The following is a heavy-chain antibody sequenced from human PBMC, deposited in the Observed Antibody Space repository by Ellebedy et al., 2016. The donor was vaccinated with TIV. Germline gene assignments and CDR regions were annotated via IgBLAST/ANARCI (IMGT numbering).Heavy chain of an antibody. CDR1: GFTFSSYG. D-gene: IGHD5-18*01. CDR2: ISYDGSNK. Sequence: GESLKISCAASGFTFSSYGLSWVRQAPGKGLEWVAVISYDGSNKYYADSVKGRFTISRDNSKNTLYLQMKSLRAEDTAVYYCARANTAMVRRNHMDVWGQGTTVTVSS. J-gene: IGHJ6*02. V-gene: IGHV3-30*03. CDR3: ARANTAMVRRNHMDV.